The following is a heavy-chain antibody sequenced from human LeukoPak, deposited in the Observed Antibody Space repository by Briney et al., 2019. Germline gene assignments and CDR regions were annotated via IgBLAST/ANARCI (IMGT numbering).Heavy chain of an antibody. CDR1: GFTFSSYL. D-gene: IGHD3-10*01. Sequence: GGSLRLSCAASGFTFSSYLMSWVRQAPGKGLEWVANIKQDGSEKYYVDSVKGRFTMSRDNAKNSLYLQMNSLRAEDTAMYYCARLGSYADFDYWGQGTLVTVSS. CDR3: ARLGSYADFDY. V-gene: IGHV3-7*01. CDR2: IKQDGSEK. J-gene: IGHJ4*02.